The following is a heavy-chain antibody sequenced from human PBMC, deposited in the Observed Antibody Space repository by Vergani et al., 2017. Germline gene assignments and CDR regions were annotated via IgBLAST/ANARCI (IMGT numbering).Heavy chain of an antibody. CDR3: ATYISASGPVLR. CDR1: GASISRYY. D-gene: IGHD6-19*01. CDR2: IYYSGST. V-gene: IGHV4-59*01. Sequence: QVQLQESGPGLVKPSETLSLTCTVSGASISRYYWSWIRQPPGKRLEWIGSIYYSGSTNYNPSLKSRVNISLDTSKNQLSLKLSSVTAADTAVYFCATYISASGPVLRWGQGPLVTVSS. J-gene: IGHJ4*02.